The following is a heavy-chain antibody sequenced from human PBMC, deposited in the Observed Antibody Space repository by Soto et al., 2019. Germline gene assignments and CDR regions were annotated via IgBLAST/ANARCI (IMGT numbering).Heavy chain of an antibody. Sequence: ALSLTCTVSGGSISSDDYYWRWLRQPPGEGLEWIGYIYYSGRTSYNPSLKSRLTISMDTSKNQFSLTLTSVSAADTAVYYCARDWSNSPDYFDPWGQGTLVTVSS. D-gene: IGHD1-26*01. CDR3: ARDWSNSPDYFDP. CDR2: IYYSGRT. J-gene: IGHJ4*02. CDR1: GGSISSDDYY. V-gene: IGHV4-30-4*01.